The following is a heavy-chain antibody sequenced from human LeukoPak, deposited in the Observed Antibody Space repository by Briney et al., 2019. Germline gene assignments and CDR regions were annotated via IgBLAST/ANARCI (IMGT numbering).Heavy chain of an antibody. V-gene: IGHV1-46*01. Sequence: VASVKVSCTASGYTFTSYYMHWVRQAPGQGLEWMGIINPSGGSTSYAQKFQGRVTMTRDTSTSTVYMELSSLRSEDTAVYYCARELTHTIFGVVPPPDAFDIWGRGTMVTVSS. CDR1: GYTFTSYY. D-gene: IGHD3-3*01. J-gene: IGHJ3*02. CDR3: ARELTHTIFGVVPPPDAFDI. CDR2: INPSGGST.